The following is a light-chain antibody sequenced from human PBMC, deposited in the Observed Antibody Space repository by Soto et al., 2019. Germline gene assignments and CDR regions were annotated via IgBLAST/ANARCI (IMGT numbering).Light chain of an antibody. Sequence: EIVLTQSPGTLSLSPGERATLSCRPSRSVTNNDLALHQQKPGQTPRLLIYGASSRATGIPDRFSGSGSGTDFTLTITRLQPEDFAVYYCQQFGASLTWTFGQGTKVDI. V-gene: IGKV3-20*01. CDR3: QQFGASLTWT. CDR1: RSVTNND. CDR2: GAS. J-gene: IGKJ1*01.